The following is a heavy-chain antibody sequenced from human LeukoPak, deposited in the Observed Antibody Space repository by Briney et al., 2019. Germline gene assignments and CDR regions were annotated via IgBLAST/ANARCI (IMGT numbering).Heavy chain of an antibody. Sequence: GGSLRLSCAAFGFTFSSYGMLWVRQAPGKGLEWVAFIRYDGSNKYYADSVKGRFTISRDNSKNTLYLQMNSLRAEDAAVYYCAKPIAAAAPYFDYWGQGTLVTVSS. J-gene: IGHJ4*02. D-gene: IGHD6-13*01. CDR3: AKPIAAAAPYFDY. CDR1: GFTFSSYG. CDR2: IRYDGSNK. V-gene: IGHV3-30*02.